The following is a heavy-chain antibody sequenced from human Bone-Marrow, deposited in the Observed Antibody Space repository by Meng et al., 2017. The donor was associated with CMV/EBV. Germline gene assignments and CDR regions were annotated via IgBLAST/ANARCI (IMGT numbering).Heavy chain of an antibody. V-gene: IGHV1-2*02. CDR1: GYTFTGYY. CDR2: INPNSGGT. CDR3: ARDAVVPAATKTNWFDP. Sequence: ASVKVYCKASGYTFTGYYMHWVRQAPGQGLEWMGWINPNSGGTNYAQKFQGRVTMTRDTSISTAYMELSRLRSDDTAVYYCARDAVVPAATKTNWFDPWGQGTLVTVSS. D-gene: IGHD2-2*01. J-gene: IGHJ5*02.